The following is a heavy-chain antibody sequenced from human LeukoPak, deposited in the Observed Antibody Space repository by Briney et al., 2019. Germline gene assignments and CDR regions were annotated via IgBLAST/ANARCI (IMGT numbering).Heavy chain of an antibody. Sequence: ASVKVSCKASGYTFTGYYMHWVRQAPGQGLEWMGWINPNSGGTNYAQKFQGRVTMTRDTSISTAYMELSRLRSDDTAVYYCARDRCSGGSCYRYSDNWFDPWGQGTLVTVSS. J-gene: IGHJ5*02. CDR1: GYTFTGYY. V-gene: IGHV1-2*02. CDR2: INPNSGGT. D-gene: IGHD2-15*01. CDR3: ARDRCSGGSCYRYSDNWFDP.